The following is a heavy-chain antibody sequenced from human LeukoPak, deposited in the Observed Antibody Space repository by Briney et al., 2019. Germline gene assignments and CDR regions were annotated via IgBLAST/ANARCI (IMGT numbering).Heavy chain of an antibody. Sequence: GSLRLSCAASAFTVSSNYMSWVRQAPGKGLEGVSVIYSGGSTYYADSVKGRFTISRDNSKNTLYLQMNSLRAEDTAVYYCARVVVAALDYWGQGTLVTVSS. J-gene: IGHJ4*02. CDR2: IYSGGST. CDR3: ARVVVAALDY. D-gene: IGHD2-15*01. CDR1: AFTVSSNY. V-gene: IGHV3-53*01.